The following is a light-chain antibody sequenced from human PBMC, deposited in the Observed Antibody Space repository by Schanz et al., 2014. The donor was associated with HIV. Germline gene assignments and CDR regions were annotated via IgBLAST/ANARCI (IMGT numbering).Light chain of an antibody. Sequence: DIQMTQSQYTLSASVGDRVTITCRASQSISRSLAWYQQKPGKAPKLLIYEASILESGVPARFSGSGSGTDLTLTISSLQPEDFATYYCQQSYSAPQTFGQGTRLEIK. CDR3: QQSYSAPQT. CDR1: QSISRS. V-gene: IGKV1-5*03. J-gene: IGKJ5*01. CDR2: EAS.